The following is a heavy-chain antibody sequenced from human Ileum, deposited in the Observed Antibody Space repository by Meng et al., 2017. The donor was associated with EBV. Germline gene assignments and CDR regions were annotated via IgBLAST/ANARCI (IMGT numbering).Heavy chain of an antibody. CDR2: ISGSGGST. CDR1: GFTFSSYA. CDR3: AKDSSPLIREPDY. Sequence: RLGSGGGLVQPGGSLRLSCAASGFTFSSYAMSWVRQSPGKGLEWVSAISGSGGSTYYADSVKGRFTISRDNSKNTLYLQMNSLRAEDTAVYYCAKDSSPLIREPDYWGQGTLVTVSS. V-gene: IGHV3-23*01. D-gene: IGHD1-14*01. J-gene: IGHJ4*02.